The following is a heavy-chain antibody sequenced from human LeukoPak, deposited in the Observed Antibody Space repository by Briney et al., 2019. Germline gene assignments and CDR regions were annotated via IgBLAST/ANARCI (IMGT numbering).Heavy chain of an antibody. CDR1: GFTFSSYG. V-gene: IGHV3-33*01. Sequence: GGSLRLSCAASGFTFSSYGMHWVRQAPGKGLEWVAVIWYDGSNKYYPDSVQGRFTISRDDSKNTLYLQVNSLRAEDTAVYYCARDRSMSGWYIDLWGRGTLVTVSS. CDR2: IWYDGSNK. CDR3: ARDRSMSGWYIDL. D-gene: IGHD2/OR15-2a*01. J-gene: IGHJ2*01.